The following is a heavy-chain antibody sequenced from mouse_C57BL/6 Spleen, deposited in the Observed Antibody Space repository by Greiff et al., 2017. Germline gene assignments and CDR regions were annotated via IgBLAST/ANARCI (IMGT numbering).Heavy chain of an antibody. CDR2: ISPSNGGT. CDR3: ARERVYVAWFAY. V-gene: IGHV1-53*01. J-gene: IGHJ3*01. D-gene: IGHD2-12*01. Sequence: VQLQQPGTGLVKPGASVKLSCKASGFTFTSYWMYWVRQRPGQGLEWVGNISPSNGGTNYNEKFKSKATLTVDKSSSTAYMQLSSLTSEDSAVYYCARERVYVAWFAYWGQGTLVTVSA. CDR1: GFTFTSYW.